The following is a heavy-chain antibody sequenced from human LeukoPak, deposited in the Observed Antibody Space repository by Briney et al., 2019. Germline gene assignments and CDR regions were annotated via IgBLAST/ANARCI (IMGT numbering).Heavy chain of an antibody. CDR2: IYYSGST. CDR1: GGSISSYY. V-gene: IGHV4-59*01. D-gene: IGHD5-18*01. CDR3: ARAPDPWSYGSDDY. J-gene: IGHJ4*02. Sequence: SETLSLTCTVSGGSISSYYWSWIRQPPGKGLEWIGYIYYSGSTNYNPSLKSRVTISVDTSKNQFSLKLSSVTAADTAVYYCARAPDPWSYGSDDYWGQGTLVTVSS.